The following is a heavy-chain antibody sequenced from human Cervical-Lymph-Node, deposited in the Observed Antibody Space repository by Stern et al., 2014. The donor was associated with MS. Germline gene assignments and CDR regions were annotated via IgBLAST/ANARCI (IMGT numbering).Heavy chain of an antibody. CDR3: ARRSGNYSFFDF. D-gene: IGHD2-15*01. Sequence: QLVQSGAEVKKPGASVKVSCRASGYTFTDYYIHWVRQAPGEGLEWMGRINPGSGNRKYDQMFQDRVTLTRNMSINTAYMELNRLRSDDTAVYYCARRSGNYSFFDFWGQGTLVTVSS. CDR2: INPGSGNR. CDR1: GYTFTDYY. V-gene: IGHV1-2*06. J-gene: IGHJ4*02.